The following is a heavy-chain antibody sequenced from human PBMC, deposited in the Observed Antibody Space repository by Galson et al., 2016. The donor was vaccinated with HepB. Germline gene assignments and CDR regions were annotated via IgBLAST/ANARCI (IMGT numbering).Heavy chain of an antibody. D-gene: IGHD5-12*01. J-gene: IGHJ4*02. CDR2: IRYDGSDV. V-gene: IGHV3-33*08. Sequence: SLRLSCAASGFTFTSYSLNWVRQAPGKGLDWVAFIRYDGSDVYYADSVKGRFTISRDNSKNTLDLQMNSLRAEDTAVYYCAREVEYSSSQFDYWGQGNLVTVSS. CDR1: GFTFTSYS. CDR3: AREVEYSSSQFDY.